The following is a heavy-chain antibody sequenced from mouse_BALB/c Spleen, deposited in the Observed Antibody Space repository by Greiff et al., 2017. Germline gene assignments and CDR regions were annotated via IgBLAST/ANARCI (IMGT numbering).Heavy chain of an antibody. CDR1: GYTFTSYW. D-gene: IGHD1-2*01. CDR3: ARGATATAWFAY. V-gene: IGHV1-87*01. Sequence: VHLVESGAELARPGASVKLSCKASGYTFTSYWMQWVKQRPGQGLEWIGAIYPGDGDTRYTQKFKGKATLTADKSSSTAYMQLSSLASEDSAVYYCARGATATAWFAYWGQGTLVTVSA. CDR2: IYPGDGDT. J-gene: IGHJ3*01.